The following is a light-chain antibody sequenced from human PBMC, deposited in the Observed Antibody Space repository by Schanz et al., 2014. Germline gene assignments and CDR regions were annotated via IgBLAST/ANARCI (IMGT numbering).Light chain of an antibody. J-gene: IGLJ2*01. CDR2: EVS. V-gene: IGLV2-11*01. CDR1: SSDVGGYNF. Sequence: QSALTQPRSVSGSPGQSVTISCTGTSSDVGGYNFVSWYQQHPGKAPKLMIYEVSNRPSGVPDRFSGSKSGNTASLTISGLQAEDEADYYCSSYTTSSTLVFGGGTKLTVL. CDR3: SSYTTSSTLV.